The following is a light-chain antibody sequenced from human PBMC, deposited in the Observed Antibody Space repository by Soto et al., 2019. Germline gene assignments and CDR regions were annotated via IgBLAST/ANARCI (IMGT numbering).Light chain of an antibody. J-gene: IGLJ2*01. Sequence: QSALTQPASVSGSPGQSITISCTGTSSDVGGYNYVSWYQQHPGKAPRLMIYDVSNRPSGVSNRFSGSKPGNTASLTISGLQSADDADYYCSSYISSSTVVFGGGTKLTVL. V-gene: IGLV2-14*01. CDR3: SSYISSSTVV. CDR2: DVS. CDR1: SSDVGGYNY.